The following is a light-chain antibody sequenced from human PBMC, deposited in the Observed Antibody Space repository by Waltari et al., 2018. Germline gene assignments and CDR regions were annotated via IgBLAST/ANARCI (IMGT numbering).Light chain of an antibody. CDR2: VNSDGSH. Sequence: QLVLPQSPSASASLGASVKLTCTLSSGHSSNIIAWLQQQPGKGPRYLMKVNSDGSHRKGDDIPDRFSGSSSGAERYLTISSLQSEDEADYYCETGGHGTWVFGGGTKLTVL. CDR3: ETGGHGTWV. V-gene: IGLV4-69*01. J-gene: IGLJ3*02. CDR1: SGHSSNI.